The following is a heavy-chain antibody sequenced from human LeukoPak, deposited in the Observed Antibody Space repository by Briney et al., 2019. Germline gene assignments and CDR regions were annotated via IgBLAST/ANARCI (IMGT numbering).Heavy chain of an antibody. CDR1: GFTFSDYS. D-gene: IGHD6-13*01. CDR2: IDGSSPYI. V-gene: IGHV3-21*01. CDR3: ARDYSTSS. Sequence: PGGSLRLSCAASGFTFSDYSMNWVRQAPGEGLEWASSIDGSSPYIYYADSVKGRFAISRDNANNSLYLQMNSLRAEDTAVYYCARDYSTSSWGQGTLVTVSS. J-gene: IGHJ4*02.